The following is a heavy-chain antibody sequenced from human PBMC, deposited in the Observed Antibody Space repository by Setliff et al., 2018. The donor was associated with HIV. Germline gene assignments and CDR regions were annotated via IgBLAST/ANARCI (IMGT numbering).Heavy chain of an antibody. CDR2: IIPIFNTA. CDR3: ARIVRPSYYYYHYMDV. V-gene: IGHV1-69*13. D-gene: IGHD3-10*02. Sequence: SVKVSCKASGGTFSSHGITWARQAPGQGLEWMGGIIPIFNTANYAQNFQGRVTITADESTSTAYMELSSLRSEDTAVYYCARIVRPSYYYYHYMDVWGKGTTVTVSS. J-gene: IGHJ6*03. CDR1: GGTFSSHG.